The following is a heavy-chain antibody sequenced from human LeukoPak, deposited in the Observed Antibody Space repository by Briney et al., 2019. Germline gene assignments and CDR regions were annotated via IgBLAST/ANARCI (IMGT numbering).Heavy chain of an antibody. D-gene: IGHD3-22*01. CDR3: ARVSRYYYDSSGYYQN. V-gene: IGHV4-39*07. Sequence: MTSETLSLTCTVSGGSISSSSYYWGWIRQPPGKGLEWIGRIYYSGSTYYNPSLKSRVTIAVDTSKNQFSLKLSSVTAADTAVYYCARVSRYYYDSSGYYQNWGQGTLVTVSS. J-gene: IGHJ4*02. CDR2: IYYSGST. CDR1: GGSISSSSYY.